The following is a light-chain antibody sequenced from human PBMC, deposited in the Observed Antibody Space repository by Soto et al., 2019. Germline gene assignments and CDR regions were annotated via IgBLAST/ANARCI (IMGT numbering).Light chain of an antibody. CDR3: CSYTGTSIWV. J-gene: IGLJ3*02. CDR1: SSDVGSHNF. CDR2: GVS. V-gene: IGLV2-14*03. Sequence: QSALTQPASVFGSPGQSVTISCTGTSSDVGSHNFVSWHQQHPGKAPKLIIYGVSNRPSGVSNRFSGSKSGNTASLTISGLQADDEADYYCCSYTGTSIWVFGGGTKLTVL.